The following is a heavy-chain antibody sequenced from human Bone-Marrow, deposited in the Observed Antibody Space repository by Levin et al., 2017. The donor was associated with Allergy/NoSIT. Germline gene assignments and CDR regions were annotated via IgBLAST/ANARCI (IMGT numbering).Heavy chain of an antibody. CDR1: GFTFSSYG. J-gene: IGHJ4*02. D-gene: IGHD3-9*01. CDR2: IWYDGSNK. V-gene: IGHV3-33*01. CDR3: ARDTPDDILTGYSTSWHLDY. Sequence: GGSLRLSCAASGFTFSSYGMHWVRQAPGKGLEWVAVIWYDGSNKYYADSVKGRFTISRDNSKNTLYLQMNSLRAEDTAVYYCARDTPDDILTGYSTSWHLDYWGQGTLVTVSS.